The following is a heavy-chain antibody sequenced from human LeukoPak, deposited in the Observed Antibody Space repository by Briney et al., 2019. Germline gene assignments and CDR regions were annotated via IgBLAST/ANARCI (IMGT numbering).Heavy chain of an antibody. V-gene: IGHV4-59*01. D-gene: IGHD6-13*01. CDR3: ARQVYSSSWSYYFEY. CDR2: IHYSGST. Sequence: ETLSLTCTVSGGSISSYYWSWIRQPPGRGLEWIGSIHYSGSTSYNSSLKSRVTISIDTSKNQFSLKLSSVTPADTAVYYCARQVYSSSWSYYFEYWGQGILVTVSS. J-gene: IGHJ4*02. CDR1: GGSISSYY.